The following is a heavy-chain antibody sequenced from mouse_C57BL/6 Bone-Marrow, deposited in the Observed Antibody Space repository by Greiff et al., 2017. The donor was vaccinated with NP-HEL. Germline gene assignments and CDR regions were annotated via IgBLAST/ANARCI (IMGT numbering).Heavy chain of an antibody. Sequence: QVQLQQPGAELVMPGASVKLSCKASGYTFTSYWMHWVKQRPGQGLEWIGEIDPSDSYTNYTQKFKGKSTLTVDKSSSTAYMQLSSLTSEDSAVYYCAREGITTGCDYWGQGTTLTVSS. CDR1: GYTFTSYW. CDR2: IDPSDSYT. V-gene: IGHV1-69*01. J-gene: IGHJ2*01. CDR3: AREGITTGCDY. D-gene: IGHD1-1*01.